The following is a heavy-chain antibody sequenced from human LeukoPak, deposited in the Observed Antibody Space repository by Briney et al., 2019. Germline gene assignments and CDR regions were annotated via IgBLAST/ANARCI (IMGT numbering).Heavy chain of an antibody. CDR2: IYSGGNT. CDR1: GFTVSSNY. CDR3: ARRAGAYSHPYDY. Sequence: GGSLRLSCAASGFTVSSNYMSWVRQAPGKGLEWVSFIYSGGNTHNSDSVKGRFTISRDNSKNTLYLQMNSLRAEDTAVYYCARRAGAYSHPYDYWGQGTLVTVSS. V-gene: IGHV3-53*01. D-gene: IGHD4/OR15-4a*01. J-gene: IGHJ4*02.